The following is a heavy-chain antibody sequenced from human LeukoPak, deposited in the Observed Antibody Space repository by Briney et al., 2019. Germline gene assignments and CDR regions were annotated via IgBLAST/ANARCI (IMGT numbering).Heavy chain of an antibody. J-gene: IGHJ4*02. D-gene: IGHD3-10*01. CDR2: IYYSGST. V-gene: IGHV4-39*01. CDR1: GGSISSSSYY. Sequence: PSETLSLTCTVSGGSISSSSYYWGWIRQPPGKGLEWIGSIYYSGSTYYNPSLKSRVTISVDTSKNQFSLKLSSVTAADTAVYYCARGRGLYYYGSGSDYWGQGTLVTVSS. CDR3: ARGRGLYYYGSGSDY.